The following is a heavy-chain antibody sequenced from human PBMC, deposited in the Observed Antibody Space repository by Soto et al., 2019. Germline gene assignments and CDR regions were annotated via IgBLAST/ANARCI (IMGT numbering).Heavy chain of an antibody. CDR3: ARVPTTDYGDYDRYFDL. V-gene: IGHV1-18*01. CDR2: ISAYNGNT. CDR1: GYTFTSYG. J-gene: IGHJ2*01. D-gene: IGHD4-17*01. Sequence: QVQLVQSGAEVKKPGASVKVSCKASGYTFTSYGISWVRQAPGQGLEWMGWISAYNGNTNHAQKLQGRVTMTTDTSTSTDYRELRSLRSDDTAVYYCARVPTTDYGDYDRYFDLWGRGTLVTVSS.